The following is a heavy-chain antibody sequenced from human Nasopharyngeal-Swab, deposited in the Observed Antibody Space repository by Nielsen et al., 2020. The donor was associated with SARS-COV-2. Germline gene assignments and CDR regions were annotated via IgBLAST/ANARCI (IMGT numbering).Heavy chain of an antibody. CDR2: ISSSSSYT. V-gene: IGHV3-11*03. Sequence: GGSRSLACAAAGFTFSDYYMSWNRQAQGKGLEWVSYISSSSSYTDYADSVKGRLTISRDNAKNSLYLQVDNLRAEDTAVYYCARSTSSSWYRPLDYWGQGTLV. J-gene: IGHJ4*02. CDR3: ARSTSSSWYRPLDY. D-gene: IGHD6-13*01. CDR1: GFTFSDYY.